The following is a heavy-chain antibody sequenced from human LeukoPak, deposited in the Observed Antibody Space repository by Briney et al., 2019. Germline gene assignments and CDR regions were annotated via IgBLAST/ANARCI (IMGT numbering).Heavy chain of an antibody. CDR2: TYYRSKWYY. CDR1: GDSVSSNSVT. J-gene: IGHJ4*02. CDR3: VRDPVGGSTIFDC. D-gene: IGHD1-26*01. Sequence: SQTLSLTCAISGDSVSSNSVTWNWIRQSPSRGLEWLGRTYYRSKWYYDYSVAVKSRVTINPDTSKNQFSLQLSSVTPEDTAVYYYVRDPVGGSTIFDCWGQGTLVTVSS. V-gene: IGHV6-1*01.